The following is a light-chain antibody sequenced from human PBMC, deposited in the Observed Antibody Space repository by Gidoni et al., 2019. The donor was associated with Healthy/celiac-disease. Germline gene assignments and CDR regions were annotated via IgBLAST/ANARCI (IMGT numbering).Light chain of an antibody. V-gene: IGKV3-15*01. CDR3: QQYNNWPPLT. J-gene: IGKJ4*01. CDR1: QSVNSN. Sequence: IVMTQSPATLSVSPGERATLSCRASQSVNSNLAWYQQKPGQAPRLLIYGASTRATGIPARFSGSGSGTEFTLTISSRQSEDVAVYYCQQYNNWPPLTFGGGTKVEIK. CDR2: GAS.